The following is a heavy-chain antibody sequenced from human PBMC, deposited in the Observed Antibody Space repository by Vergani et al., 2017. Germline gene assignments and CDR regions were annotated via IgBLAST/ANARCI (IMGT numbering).Heavy chain of an antibody. CDR3: ARARCIETCYMSNWLDS. CDR1: GFSFNSYW. Sequence: EVQLVESGGGLVKPGGSRRLSCSASGFSFNSYWMHWVRQVPGKGLLWVSRIKSDGSITAYADSVKGRFTISRDNAQNTLYLQMNSLRVEDTGVYYCARARCIETCYMSNWLDSWGQGTLVTVSS. CDR2: IKSDGSIT. D-gene: IGHD3-9*01. V-gene: IGHV3-74*03. J-gene: IGHJ5*01.